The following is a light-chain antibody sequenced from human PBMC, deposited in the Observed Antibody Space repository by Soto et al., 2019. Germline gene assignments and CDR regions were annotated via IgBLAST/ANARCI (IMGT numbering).Light chain of an antibody. CDR2: GNS. Sequence: QSVLTQPPSVSGAPGQRVTISCTGSSSSIGAGYDVHWYQQPPGTVPKLLIYGNSNRPSGVPDRFSGSKSGTSASLAITGLLAEDEADYYCQSYDSSLSGSVFGGGTKVTVL. V-gene: IGLV1-40*01. CDR3: QSYDSSLSGSV. CDR1: SSSIGAGYD. J-gene: IGLJ2*01.